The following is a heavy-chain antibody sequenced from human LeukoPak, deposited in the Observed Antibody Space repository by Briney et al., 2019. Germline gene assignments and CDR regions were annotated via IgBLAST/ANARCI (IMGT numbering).Heavy chain of an antibody. CDR2: VGISSGNT. Sequence: GGSLRLSCGASGFTFSDYSMNWVRQAPGKGLEWIPYVGISSGNTKYAASVKGRFTISGDSAKNSVFLQMNNLRVEDTAVYYCARDHRYAFDNWGQGTLVTVSS. J-gene: IGHJ4*02. D-gene: IGHD5-12*01. CDR1: GFTFSDYS. V-gene: IGHV3-48*04. CDR3: ARDHRYAFDN.